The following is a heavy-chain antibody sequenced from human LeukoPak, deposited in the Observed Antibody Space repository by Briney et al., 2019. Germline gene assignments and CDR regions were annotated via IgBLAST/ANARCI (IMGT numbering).Heavy chain of an antibody. CDR3: AKEAPKQVPTYDSSGFYYRYFDY. CDR2: ISGSGTNT. D-gene: IGHD3-22*01. V-gene: IGHV3-23*01. CDR1: GFTFSSYA. Sequence: PGGSLKLSCAASGFTFSSYAMSWVRQAPGKGLEWVSDISGSGTNTYYADSVKGRFTISRDNSKNTVYLQMNSLRAEDTAVYYCAKEAPKQVPTYDSSGFYYRYFDYWGLGTLVTVSS. J-gene: IGHJ4*02.